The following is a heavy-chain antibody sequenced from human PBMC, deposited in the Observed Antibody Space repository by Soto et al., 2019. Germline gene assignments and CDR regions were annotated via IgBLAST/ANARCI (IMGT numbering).Heavy chain of an antibody. CDR1: GFTFSSYS. CDR2: ITGNDGDT. CDR3: ARQGSGSCYFDY. Sequence: GGSLRLSCAASGFTFSSYSMNWVRQAPGKGLEWVSSITGNDGDTYYANSVKGRFTISRDNSKNTLYRQMGSLRAEDMAVYYCARQGSGSCYFDYWGQGTLVTVSS. J-gene: IGHJ4*02. D-gene: IGHD1-26*01. V-gene: IGHV3-64*01.